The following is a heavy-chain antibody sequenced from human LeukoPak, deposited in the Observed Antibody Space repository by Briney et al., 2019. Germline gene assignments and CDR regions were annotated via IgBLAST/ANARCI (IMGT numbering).Heavy chain of an antibody. Sequence: GGSLRLSCAASGFTFSSYGMHWVRQTPGKGLEWVAVISYDGSNKYYADSVKGRFTISRDNSKNTLYLQMNSLRAEDTAVYYCAKDQGVGAIPEDFDYWGQGTLVTVSS. CDR3: AKDQGVGAIPEDFDY. J-gene: IGHJ4*02. CDR1: GFTFSSYG. D-gene: IGHD1-26*01. CDR2: ISYDGSNK. V-gene: IGHV3-30*18.